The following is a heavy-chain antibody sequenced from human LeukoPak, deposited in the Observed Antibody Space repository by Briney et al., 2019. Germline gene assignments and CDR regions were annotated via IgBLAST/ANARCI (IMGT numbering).Heavy chain of an antibody. CDR2: TSSNGGST. CDR1: GFTFSSYA. Sequence: GGSLRLSCAASGFTFSSYAMHWVRQAPGKGLEYVSATSSNGGSTYYANSVKGRFTISRDNSKNTLYLQMGSLRAEDMAVYYCARGPLVPAAPSLYYYYYGMDVWGQGTTVTVSS. CDR3: ARGPLVPAAPSLYYYYYGMDV. V-gene: IGHV3-64*01. D-gene: IGHD2-2*01. J-gene: IGHJ6*02.